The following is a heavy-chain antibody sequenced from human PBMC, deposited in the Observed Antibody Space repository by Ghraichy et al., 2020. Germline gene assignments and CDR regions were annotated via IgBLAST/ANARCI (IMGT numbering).Heavy chain of an antibody. CDR3: ARGRAYYYDTSGYRY. J-gene: IGHJ4*02. D-gene: IGHD3-22*01. CDR2: INHSGST. Sequence: GSLRLSCAVYGGSFSGYYWTWIRQPPGKGLEWIGEINHSGSTNYNPSLKSRVTISLDTSKKQFSLKLSSVTAADTAVYYCARGRAYYYDTSGYRYWGQGTLVTVSS. CDR1: GGSFSGYY. V-gene: IGHV4-34*01.